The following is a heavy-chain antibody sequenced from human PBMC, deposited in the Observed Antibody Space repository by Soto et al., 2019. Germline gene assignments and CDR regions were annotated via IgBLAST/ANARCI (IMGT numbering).Heavy chain of an antibody. CDR3: AFGEESRYYYYGMDV. CDR1: GGTFSSYT. D-gene: IGHD3-10*01. J-gene: IGHJ6*02. Sequence: GASVKVSCKASGGTFSSYTISWVRQAPGQGLEWMGRIIPILGIANYAQKFQGRVTITADKSTSTAYMELSSLRSEDTAVYYCAFGEESRYYYYGMDVWGQGTTVTVSS. CDR2: IIPILGIA. V-gene: IGHV1-69*02.